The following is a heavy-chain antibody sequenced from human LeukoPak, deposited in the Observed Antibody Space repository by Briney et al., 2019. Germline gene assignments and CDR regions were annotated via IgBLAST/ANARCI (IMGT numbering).Heavy chain of an antibody. CDR1: GFTFSSYG. Sequence: GGFLRLSCAASGFTFSSYGMHWVRQAPGKGLEWVAFIRSDGSNKYYADSVKGRFTISRDNSKLYLQMNSLRAEDTAVYYCAKKGYSNGWRDSYYFDCWGQGTLVTVSS. CDR2: IRSDGSNK. D-gene: IGHD6-19*01. V-gene: IGHV3-30*02. J-gene: IGHJ4*02. CDR3: AKKGYSNGWRDSYYFDC.